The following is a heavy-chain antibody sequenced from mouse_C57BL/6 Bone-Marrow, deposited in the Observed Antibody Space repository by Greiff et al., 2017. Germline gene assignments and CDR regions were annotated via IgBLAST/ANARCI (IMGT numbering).Heavy chain of an antibody. CDR1: GYTFTSYW. CDR2: IDPSDSYT. J-gene: IGHJ3*01. Sequence: QVQLQQPGAELVMPGASVKLSCKASGYTFTSYWMHWVKQRPGQGLEWIGEIDPSDSYTNYNQKFKGKSTLTVDKSSSTAYMQLSSLTSEDSAVYYCARGDYGRGAWFAYWGQGTLVTVAA. CDR3: ARGDYGRGAWFAY. D-gene: IGHD1-1*01. V-gene: IGHV1-69*01.